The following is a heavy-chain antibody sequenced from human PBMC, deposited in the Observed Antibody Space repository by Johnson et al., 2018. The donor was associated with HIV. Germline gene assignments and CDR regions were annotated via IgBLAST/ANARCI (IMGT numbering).Heavy chain of an antibody. CDR3: AREKLGSKEYDAFDI. D-gene: IGHD2-15*01. Sequence: QVQLVESGGGLVKPGGSLRLSCAASGFTFSDYYMSWIRQAPGKGLEWVSSISSIGTTMYYADSVKGRFTISRNNVRNSLYLQMSSLRAADTAVYYCAREKLGSKEYDAFDIWGQGTMVTVSS. J-gene: IGHJ3*02. CDR2: ISSIGTTM. CDR1: GFTFSDYY. V-gene: IGHV3-11*04.